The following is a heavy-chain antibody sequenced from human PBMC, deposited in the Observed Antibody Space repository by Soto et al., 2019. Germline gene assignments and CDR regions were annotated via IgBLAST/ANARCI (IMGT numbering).Heavy chain of an antibody. CDR3: ARDRPTSSIRARDYYCAMDG. Sequence: ASVKVSCKASGYTFTSYAMHWVRQAPGQRLEWMGWISSYNGNTNYAQKLQGRVTMTTDTSTTTAYMELRSLRSDDTAVYYCARDRPTSSIRARDYYCAMDGWGKGTTVTVSS. CDR1: GYTFTSYA. J-gene: IGHJ6*04. V-gene: IGHV1-18*01. D-gene: IGHD6-6*01. CDR2: ISSYNGNT.